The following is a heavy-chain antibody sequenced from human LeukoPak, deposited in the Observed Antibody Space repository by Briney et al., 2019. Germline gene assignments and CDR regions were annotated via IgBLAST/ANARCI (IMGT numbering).Heavy chain of an antibody. V-gene: IGHV3-23*01. CDR1: GFTFSSYE. CDR2: ISGSGGST. D-gene: IGHD3-22*01. Sequence: GGSLRLSCAASGFTFSSYEMNWVRQAPGKGLEWVSAISGSGGSTYYADSVKGRFTISRDNSKNTLYLQMNSLRAEDTAVYYCARTALTYYYDSSGYYYFDYWGQGTLVTVSS. J-gene: IGHJ4*02. CDR3: ARTALTYYYDSSGYYYFDY.